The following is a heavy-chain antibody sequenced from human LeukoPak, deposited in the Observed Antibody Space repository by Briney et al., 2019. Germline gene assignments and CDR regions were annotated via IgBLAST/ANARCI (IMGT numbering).Heavy chain of an antibody. Sequence: SETLSLTCTVSGHSIINSYYWGWIRQPPGKGLEWIGSIYHSGATYYNPSLKSRVTISVDMSKNQFSLKLNSVTAADTAVYYCARSDIWGSYRFLDYWGQGALVTVSS. CDR3: ARSDIWGSYRFLDY. D-gene: IGHD3-16*02. CDR2: IYHSGAT. CDR1: GHSIINSYY. J-gene: IGHJ4*02. V-gene: IGHV4-38-2*02.